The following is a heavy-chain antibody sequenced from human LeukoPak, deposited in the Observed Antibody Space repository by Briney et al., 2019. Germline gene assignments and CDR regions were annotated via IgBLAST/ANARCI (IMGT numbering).Heavy chain of an antibody. CDR3: ARQAGPYCTGTSCYLDY. V-gene: IGHV4-59*08. D-gene: IGHD2-2*01. CDR2: IYYSGST. Sequence: SETLSLTCTVSGGSISSYYWSWIREPPGKGLEWIGYIYYSGSTNSTPSLQSRVTISVDTSKTQFSLRLSSATAADTAVYYCARQAGPYCTGTSCYLDYWGQGTLVTVSS. J-gene: IGHJ4*02. CDR1: GGSISSYY.